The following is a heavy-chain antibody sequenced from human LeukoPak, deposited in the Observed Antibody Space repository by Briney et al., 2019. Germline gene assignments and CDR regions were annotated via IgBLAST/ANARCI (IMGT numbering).Heavy chain of an antibody. CDR3: ARELPDYYDSSGYPDAFDI. J-gene: IGHJ3*02. Sequence: GGSLRLSCAASGFTVSSNYMSWVRQGPGKGLECVSVISNDGDTYYADSVKGRFTISRDTSKNTVSLQMNSLRAEDTAVYYCARELPDYYDSSGYPDAFDIWGQGTMVTVSS. CDR1: GFTVSSNY. CDR2: ISNDGDT. V-gene: IGHV3-66*01. D-gene: IGHD3-22*01.